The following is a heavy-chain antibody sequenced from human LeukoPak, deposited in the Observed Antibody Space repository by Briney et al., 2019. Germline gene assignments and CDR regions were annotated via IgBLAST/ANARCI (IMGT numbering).Heavy chain of an antibody. V-gene: IGHV3-7*01. CDR3: AKGFYNYAIFDY. D-gene: IGHD5-24*01. J-gene: IGHJ4*02. Sequence: GESLRLSCAGSGFSFSSSWMYWVRQAPGKGLEWVANINGDGSVNHYVDSVRGRFTISRDNAKNSLYLQMNSLRAEDTAVFYCAKGFYNYAIFDYWGQGTLVTVSS. CDR2: INGDGSVN. CDR1: GFSFSSSW.